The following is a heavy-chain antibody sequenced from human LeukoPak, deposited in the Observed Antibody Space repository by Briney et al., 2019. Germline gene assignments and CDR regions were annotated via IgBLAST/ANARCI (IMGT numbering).Heavy chain of an antibody. CDR2: IYSGGST. CDR3: ARGRYCSSTSCPPYHDAFDI. D-gene: IGHD2-2*01. V-gene: IGHV3-66*01. CDR1: GFTFSNYG. J-gene: IGHJ3*02. Sequence: GGSLRLSCAASGFTFSNYGMHWVRQAPGKGLEWVSVIYSGGSTYYADSVKGRFTISRDNSKNTLYLQMNSLRAEDTAVYYCARGRYCSSTSCPPYHDAFDIWGQGTMVTVSS.